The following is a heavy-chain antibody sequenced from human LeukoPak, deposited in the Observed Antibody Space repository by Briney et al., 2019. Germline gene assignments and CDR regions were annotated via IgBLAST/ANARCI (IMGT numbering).Heavy chain of an antibody. V-gene: IGHV3-30*02. CDR1: GFTFSSYG. Sequence: GGSLRLSCAASGFTFSSYGMHWVRQAPGKGLEWVAFIRYDGSNKYYADSVKGRFTISRDNSKNTLYLQMNSLRAEDTAVYYCAKDDQIRNWYYYYYMDVWGKGTTVSVSS. CDR2: IRYDGSNK. D-gene: IGHD1-1*01. CDR3: AKDDQIRNWYYYYYMDV. J-gene: IGHJ6*03.